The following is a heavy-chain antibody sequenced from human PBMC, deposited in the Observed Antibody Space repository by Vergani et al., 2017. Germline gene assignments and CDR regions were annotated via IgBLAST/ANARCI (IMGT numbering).Heavy chain of an antibody. CDR2: IYNSGNG. D-gene: IGHD3-16*01. CDR1: GDSIISRSYY. V-gene: IGHV4-39*01. Sequence: QMQLQESGPGLVKASETLSLTCTVSGDSIISRSYYWGWIRQPPGKGLEWIGSIYNSGNGDSSSSLKSRVTISADTSKNQFSLRLTSVTAADTAVYYCASGKYYSDSTSHFRGRYFDVWDRGPLVTVPS. CDR3: ASGKYYSDSTSHFRGRYFDV. J-gene: IGHJ2*01.